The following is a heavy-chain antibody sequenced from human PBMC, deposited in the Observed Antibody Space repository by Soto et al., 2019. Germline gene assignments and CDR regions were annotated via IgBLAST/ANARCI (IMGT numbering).Heavy chain of an antibody. J-gene: IGHJ4*02. D-gene: IGHD2-2*01. CDR1: GFTFSSYA. CDR2: ISGSGGST. CDR3: AKIYCSSTSCLPGGFDY. V-gene: IGHV3-23*01. Sequence: EVQLLESGGGLVQPGGSLRLSCAASGFTFSSYAMSWVRQAPGKGLEWVSAISGSGGSTYYADSVKGRFTISRDNSKNTLYLQMNSLRAEDTAVYYCAKIYCSSTSCLPGGFDYWGQGTLVTVSS.